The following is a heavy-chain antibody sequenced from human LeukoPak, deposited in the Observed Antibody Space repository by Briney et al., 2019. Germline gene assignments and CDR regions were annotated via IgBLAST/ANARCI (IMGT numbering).Heavy chain of an antibody. CDR3: AREYIPYGSGSDSPLHPFDY. Sequence: ASVKVSCKASGYTFTSYYMHWVRQAPGQGLEWMGIINPSGGSTSYAQKFQGRVTMTRDMSTSTDYIELSSLRSDDTAVYYCAREYIPYGSGSDSPLHPFDYWGQGTLVPVS. J-gene: IGHJ4*02. V-gene: IGHV1-46*01. CDR1: GYTFTSYY. D-gene: IGHD3-10*01. CDR2: INPSGGST.